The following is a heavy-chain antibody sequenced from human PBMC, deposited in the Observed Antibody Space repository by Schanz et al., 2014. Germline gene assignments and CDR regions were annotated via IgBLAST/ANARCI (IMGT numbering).Heavy chain of an antibody. CDR1: GFTFTNLG. Sequence: LVESGGGVVQPGGSLRLSCAASGFTFTNLGMHWVRRAPGKGLEWVAIITYDGSNTYHADSVKGRFTISRDNSKNTLYLQMNSLRAEDTAVYYCIRGDIMVVPVAHFWGQGILVTVSS. V-gene: IGHV3-30*02. CDR3: IRGDIMVVPVAHF. J-gene: IGHJ4*02. D-gene: IGHD2-2*01. CDR2: ITYDGSNT.